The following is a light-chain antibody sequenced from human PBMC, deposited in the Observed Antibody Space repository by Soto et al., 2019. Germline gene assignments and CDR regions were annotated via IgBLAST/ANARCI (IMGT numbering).Light chain of an antibody. V-gene: IGKV1-5*01. Sequence: DIRMTQSPSTLSASVGDRVTITCRASQSISDSLAWYQQKPGKAPDLLISDVSSLERGVASRFSGSGSGTEFTLTISSMQPDDFATYYCQQYNGYSRTFGQGTKVEI. CDR1: QSISDS. J-gene: IGKJ1*01. CDR3: QQYNGYSRT. CDR2: DVS.